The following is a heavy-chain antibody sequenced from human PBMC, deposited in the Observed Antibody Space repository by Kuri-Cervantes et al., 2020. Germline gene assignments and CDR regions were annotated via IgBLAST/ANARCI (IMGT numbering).Heavy chain of an antibody. Sequence: GESLKISCVASGFAFSSYWMTWVRQAPGKGLEWVANINQEGGEKHYVDSVEGRFTISRDNAKKSLYLQMNNLRAEDSAVYYCARDYCSSAGCYGGMFDSWGQGTLVTVSS. J-gene: IGHJ4*02. CDR2: INQEGGEK. V-gene: IGHV3-7*01. D-gene: IGHD2-2*01. CDR1: GFAFSSYW. CDR3: ARDYCSSAGCYGGMFDS.